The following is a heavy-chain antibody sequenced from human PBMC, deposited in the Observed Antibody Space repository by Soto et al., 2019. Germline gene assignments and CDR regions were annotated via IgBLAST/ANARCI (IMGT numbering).Heavy chain of an antibody. CDR1: GYTFTSYA. CDR2: INAGNGNT. D-gene: IGHD4-17*01. CDR3: ARDRVGGDYVAEYFQH. V-gene: IGHV1-3*01. Sequence: GASMKVSCKASGYTFTSYAMHWVRQAPGQRLEWMGWINAGNGNTKYSQKFQGRVTITRDTSASTAYMELSSLRSEDTAVYYCARDRVGGDYVAEYFQHWGQGTPVTVSS. J-gene: IGHJ1*01.